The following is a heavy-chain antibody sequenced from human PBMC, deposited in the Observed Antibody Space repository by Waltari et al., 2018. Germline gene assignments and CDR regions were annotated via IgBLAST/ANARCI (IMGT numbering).Heavy chain of an antibody. D-gene: IGHD5-18*01. CDR3: AKDPGEARGYSQGAHYYYGMDV. CDR1: GFTFDDYA. V-gene: IGHV3-43*02. Sequence: EVQLVESGGGVVQPGGSLRLSCAASGFTFDDYAMPWVRQAPGKGLEGVSLIRGDGGSTYYADSVKGRFTISRDNSKNSLYLQMNSLRTEDTALYYCAKDPGEARGYSQGAHYYYGMDVWGQGTTVTVSS. J-gene: IGHJ6*02. CDR2: IRGDGGST.